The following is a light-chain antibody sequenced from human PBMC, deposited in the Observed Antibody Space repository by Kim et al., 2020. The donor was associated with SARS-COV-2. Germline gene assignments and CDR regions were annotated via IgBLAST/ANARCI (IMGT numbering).Light chain of an antibody. V-gene: IGKV3-11*01. CDR3: QQRSAWPLT. CDR2: DAS. J-gene: IGKJ4*01. Sequence: LSPEERATLSCRASLSVRRLLAWYQHKPGQAPLRLIYDASNRATGTPARFSGSGSGTDFSLTISSLEPEDFAAYYCQQRSAWPLTFGGRTKVDIK. CDR1: LSVRRL.